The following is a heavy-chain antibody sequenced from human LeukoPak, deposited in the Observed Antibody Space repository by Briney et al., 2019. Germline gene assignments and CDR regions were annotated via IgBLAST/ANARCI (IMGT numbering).Heavy chain of an antibody. D-gene: IGHD3-22*01. CDR2: INWHGTT. J-gene: IGHJ4*02. Sequence: GGSLRLSCAASGFTFEDYTMHWVRQAPGQTLEWVSLINWHGTTYYTDSVKGRFTISRDNSKNSLYLQMNTLTSEDTAFYYCVKDLSYESSGSVFDHWGQGTLVTVSS. CDR1: GFTFEDYT. V-gene: IGHV3-43*01. CDR3: VKDLSYESSGSVFDH.